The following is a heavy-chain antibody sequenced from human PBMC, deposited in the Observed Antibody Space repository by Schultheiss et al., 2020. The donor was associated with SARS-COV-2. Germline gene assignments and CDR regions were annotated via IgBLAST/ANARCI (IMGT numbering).Heavy chain of an antibody. V-gene: IGHV4-59*01. CDR2: IYSRGT. J-gene: IGHJ4*02. CDR1: GGSISTYY. CDR3: ARSPSAWGGTEN. D-gene: IGHD6-19*01. Sequence: SETLSLTCTVSGGSISTYYWNWIRQPPGKGLEWIGYIYSRGTNYNSSLKSRVTISLDSSKNLFSLSLSSVTVADTAVYYCARSPSAWGGTENWGQGTLVTVSS.